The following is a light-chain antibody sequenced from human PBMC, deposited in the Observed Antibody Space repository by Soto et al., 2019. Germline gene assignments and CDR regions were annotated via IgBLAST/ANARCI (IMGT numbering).Light chain of an antibody. CDR3: QQYRSWPRT. CDR2: GAT. CDR1: QNVLSD. V-gene: IGKV3-15*01. Sequence: EIVLTQSPATLSVSPGEAATLSCRASQNVLSDLAWYQQKPCQTPRLLVYGATTRATDAPAKFRVSGSVTEFRLANSTLQSEDLAPYYCQQYRSWPRTFGQGSKVEIK. J-gene: IGKJ1*01.